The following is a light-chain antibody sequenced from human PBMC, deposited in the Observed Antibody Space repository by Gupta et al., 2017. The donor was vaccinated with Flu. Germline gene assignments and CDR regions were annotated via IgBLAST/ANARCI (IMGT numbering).Light chain of an antibody. V-gene: IGKV1-39*01. Sequence: DIQKTQTPSFVSASAADRVTITCRASQNTDFINWYQQRPGTAPRQLIYATSTLQSGVSSRFSGGGSATDFTLTISNLKPEDVATYYCQQSFSPPWTFGQGTRVEV. CDR2: ATS. J-gene: IGKJ1*01. CDR1: QNTDF. CDR3: QQSFSPPWT.